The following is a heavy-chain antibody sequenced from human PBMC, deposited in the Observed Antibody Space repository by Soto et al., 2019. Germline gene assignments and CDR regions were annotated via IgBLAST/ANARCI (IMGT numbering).Heavy chain of an antibody. CDR2: SYYSGTT. V-gene: IGHV4-39*01. Sequence: PSETLSLTGTVSGASISVHSYYWTWIRQPPGKGLEWIGRSYYSGTTYFHPSIKSRATISVDTSKNQFSLRLTSMTAAATAIYYCTRRCNWNDTYFDPWGQGTLVTVSS. D-gene: IGHD1-20*01. J-gene: IGHJ5*02. CDR3: TRRCNWNDTYFDP. CDR1: GASISVHSYY.